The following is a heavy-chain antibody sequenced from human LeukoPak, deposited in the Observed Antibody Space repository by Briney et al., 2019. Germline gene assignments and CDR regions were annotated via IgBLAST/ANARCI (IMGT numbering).Heavy chain of an antibody. Sequence: PSETQSLTCAVYGGSFSGYYWSWLRQPPGKGLEWIGEINHSGSTNYNPSLKSRVTISVDTSKNQFSLKLSSVTAADTAVYYCARGLIVRGDGFFYYYYGMDVWGQGTTVTVSS. CDR1: GGSFSGYY. V-gene: IGHV4-34*01. CDR2: INHSGST. D-gene: IGHD5-24*01. CDR3: ARGLIVRGDGFFYYYYGMDV. J-gene: IGHJ6*02.